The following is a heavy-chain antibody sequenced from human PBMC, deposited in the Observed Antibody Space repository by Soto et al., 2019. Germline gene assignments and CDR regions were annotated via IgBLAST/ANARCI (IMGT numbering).Heavy chain of an antibody. V-gene: IGHV1-46*01. CDR3: ARDRYSSGWSDAFDI. J-gene: IGHJ3*02. D-gene: IGHD6-19*01. CDR1: GYTFTSYY. CDR2: INPSGGST. Sequence: ASVKVSGKASGYTFTSYYMHWVRQAPGQGLEWMGIINPSGGSTSYAQKFQGRVTMTRDTSTSTVYMELSSLRSEDTAVYYCARDRYSSGWSDAFDIWGQGTMVTVSS.